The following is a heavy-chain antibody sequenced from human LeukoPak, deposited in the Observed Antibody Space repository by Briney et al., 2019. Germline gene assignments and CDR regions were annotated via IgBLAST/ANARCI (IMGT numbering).Heavy chain of an antibody. D-gene: IGHD5-18*01. CDR2: IDPSDSYT. V-gene: IGHV5-10-1*01. CDR3: ARVDTAMVFDY. CDR1: GYSFTSYW. J-gene: IGHJ4*02. Sequence: GESLKISCQGSGYSFTSYWISWVRQMPGTGLEWMGRIDPSDSYTNYSPSFQGHVTISADKSISTAYLQWSSLKASDTAMYYCARVDTAMVFDYWGQGTLVTVSS.